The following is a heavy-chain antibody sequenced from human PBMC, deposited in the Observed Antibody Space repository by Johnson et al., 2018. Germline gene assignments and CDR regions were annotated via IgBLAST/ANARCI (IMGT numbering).Heavy chain of an antibody. CDR1: GFTFSSYG. CDR2: ISYDGSNK. CDR3: AKDYGDYAYYYYGMDV. J-gene: IGHJ6*02. V-gene: IGHV3-30*18. D-gene: IGHD4-17*01. Sequence: QVQLVESGGGVVQPGRSLRLSCAASGFTFSSYGMHWVRQAPGKGLEWVAVISYDGSNKYYADSVNGRFTISRDNSKNTLYLQMNSLRAEDTAVYYWAKDYGDYAYYYYGMDVWGQGTTVTVSS.